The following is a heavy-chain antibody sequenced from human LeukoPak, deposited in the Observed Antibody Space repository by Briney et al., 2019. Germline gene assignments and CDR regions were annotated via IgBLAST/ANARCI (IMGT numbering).Heavy chain of an antibody. CDR2: ISYDGSNK. CDR1: GFTFRSYA. CDR3: AKGITGTGSYSVPDY. V-gene: IGHV3-30*04. Sequence: TGRSLRLSCAASGFTFRSYAMHWVRQAPGKGLEWVAVISYDGSNKYYIDSVKGRFTISRDNSKNTLSLQMNSLRAEDTALYYCAKGITGTGSYSVPDYWGQGILVTVSS. J-gene: IGHJ4*02. D-gene: IGHD1-26*01.